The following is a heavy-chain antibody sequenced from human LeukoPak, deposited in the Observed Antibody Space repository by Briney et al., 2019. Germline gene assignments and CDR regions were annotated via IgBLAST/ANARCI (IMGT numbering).Heavy chain of an antibody. CDR3: ARGIHNSGYYET. D-gene: IGHD3-22*01. J-gene: IGHJ4*02. CDR1: GHTFTAYY. Sequence: ASMKVSCKASGHTFTAYYIHWVRQAPGQGLEWMGWINPNSGGTNYAQKFQGRVTMTRDTSINTGYMELSRLTFDDTAVYYCARGIHNSGYYETWGQGTLVTVSS. CDR2: INPNSGGT. V-gene: IGHV1-2*02.